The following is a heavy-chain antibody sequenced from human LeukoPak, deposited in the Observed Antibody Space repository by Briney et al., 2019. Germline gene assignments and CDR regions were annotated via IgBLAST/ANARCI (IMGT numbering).Heavy chain of an antibody. CDR2: IDSDGSST. CDR1: GFTFSGYW. CDR3: ARALRLAVNLDY. V-gene: IGHV3-74*01. J-gene: IGHJ4*02. Sequence: GGSLRLPCAASGFTFSGYWMHWLRQAPGKGLVWVSHIDSDGSSTNYADSVKGRFTISRDNAKNTLYLQMNSLRAEDTAVYYCARALRLAVNLDYWGQGTLVTVSS. D-gene: IGHD6-19*01.